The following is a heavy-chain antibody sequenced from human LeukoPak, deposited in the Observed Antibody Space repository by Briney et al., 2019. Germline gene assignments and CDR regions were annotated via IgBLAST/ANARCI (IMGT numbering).Heavy chain of an antibody. CDR2: ISGSGGGT. Sequence: AGGSLRLSCATSGFTFSTSAMSWVRQAPGKGLAWVSTISGSGGGTYYADSVKGRFTISRDNSKNTLYLQMNSLRAEDTAVFYCAKLFYSSGMYHFDYWGQGTLVTASS. D-gene: IGHD3-10*01. J-gene: IGHJ4*02. CDR1: GFTFSTSA. V-gene: IGHV3-23*01. CDR3: AKLFYSSGMYHFDY.